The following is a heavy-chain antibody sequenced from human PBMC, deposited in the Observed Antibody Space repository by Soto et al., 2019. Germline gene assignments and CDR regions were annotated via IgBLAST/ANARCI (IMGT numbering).Heavy chain of an antibody. CDR3: ARDRGWSLFDY. CDR2: TNSDGSDT. CDR1: GFTFSTYW. Sequence: HPGGSLRLSCAASGFTFSTYWMYWVRQAPGKGLVWVSRTNSDGSDTSYADSVKGRFTISRDNAKNTLYLQMNSLRAEDTAVYYCARDRGWSLFDYWAQGTLVTFSS. D-gene: IGHD6-19*01. J-gene: IGHJ4*02. V-gene: IGHV3-74*01.